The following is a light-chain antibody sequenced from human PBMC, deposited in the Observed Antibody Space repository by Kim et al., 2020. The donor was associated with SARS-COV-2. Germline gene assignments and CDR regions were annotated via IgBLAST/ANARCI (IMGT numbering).Light chain of an antibody. J-gene: IGKJ4*01. CDR2: AAS. V-gene: IGKV1-9*01. CDR1: QGISSY. CDR3: QQIYSYPLT. Sequence: IQLTQSPSSLSASVGDRVTITCRASQGISSYLAWYQQKPGKAPNLLIYAASTLQSGVPSRFSGSGSGTDFTLTISSLQPEDFATYYCQQIYSYPLTFGGGTKVEIK.